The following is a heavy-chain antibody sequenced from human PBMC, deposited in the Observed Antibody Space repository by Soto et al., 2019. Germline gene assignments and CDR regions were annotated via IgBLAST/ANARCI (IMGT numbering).Heavy chain of an antibody. V-gene: IGHV1-8*01. D-gene: IGHD1-1*01. CDR1: GYTFTSYD. Sequence: QVQLVQSGAEVRKPGASVKVSCEASGYTFTSYDIYWVRQATGQGLEWMGWMNPSTGNSGYPQKFQGKVTMTSDTSISTAYMELSSLRSEDTAVYYCARRAETNGWNGFGADKYYFDFWGQGTLVTVSS. CDR2: MNPSTGNS. J-gene: IGHJ4*02. CDR3: ARRAETNGWNGFGADKYYFDF.